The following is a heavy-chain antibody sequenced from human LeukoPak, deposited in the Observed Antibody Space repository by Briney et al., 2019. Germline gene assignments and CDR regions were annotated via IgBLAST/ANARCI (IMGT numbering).Heavy chain of an antibody. CDR3: ARRGTREFVY. D-gene: IGHD3-16*01. CDR1: GYSISSGYY. J-gene: IGHJ4*02. CDR2: IYHSGST. Sequence: SETLSLTCTVSGYSISSGYYWGWIRQPPGKGLEWIGSIYHSGSTYYNPSLKSRVTISVDTSKNQFSLKLSSVTAADTAVYYCARRGTREFVYWGQGTLVTVSS. V-gene: IGHV4-38-2*02.